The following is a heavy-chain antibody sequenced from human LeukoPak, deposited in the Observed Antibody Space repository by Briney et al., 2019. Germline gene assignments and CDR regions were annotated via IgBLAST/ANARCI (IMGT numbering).Heavy chain of an antibody. J-gene: IGHJ4*02. D-gene: IGHD6-19*01. Sequence: SSETLSLTCTVSGGSIRSYYWSWIRQPAGKGLEWIGRIYTSGSTNYNPSLKSRVTMSVDTSKNQFSLKLSSVTAADTAMYYCTRDLDTSGWCNFDYWGQGTLVTVSS. V-gene: IGHV4-4*07. CDR1: GGSIRSYY. CDR3: TRDLDTSGWCNFDY. CDR2: IYTSGST.